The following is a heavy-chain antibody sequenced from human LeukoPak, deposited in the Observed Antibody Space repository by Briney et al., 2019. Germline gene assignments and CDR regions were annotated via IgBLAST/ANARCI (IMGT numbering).Heavy chain of an antibody. Sequence: PVASVKVSCKASGYTFTSYDINWVRQATGQGLEWMGWMNPNSGSTGYAQKFQGRVTMTRNTSISTAYMELSSLRSEDTAVYYCARGGAVAGYYYYYYMDVWGKGTTVTVSS. CDR1: GYTFTSYD. CDR2: MNPNSGST. CDR3: ARGGAVAGYYYYYYMDV. D-gene: IGHD6-19*01. V-gene: IGHV1-8*01. J-gene: IGHJ6*03.